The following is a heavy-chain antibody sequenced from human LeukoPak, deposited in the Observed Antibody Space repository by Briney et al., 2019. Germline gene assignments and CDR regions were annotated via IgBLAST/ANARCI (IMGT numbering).Heavy chain of an antibody. CDR3: AKDHEQWPREGYLDY. CDR1: GFTLDDYA. J-gene: IGHJ4*02. CDR2: ISWNSNNI. Sequence: GRSLSLSCAASGFTLDDYAMHWVRQAPGKGLEWVSGISWNSNNIGYADSVKGRFTISRDNAKNSLYLQMNSLRTEDTALYYCAKDHEQWPREGYLDYWGQGTLVTVSS. D-gene: IGHD6-19*01. V-gene: IGHV3-9*01.